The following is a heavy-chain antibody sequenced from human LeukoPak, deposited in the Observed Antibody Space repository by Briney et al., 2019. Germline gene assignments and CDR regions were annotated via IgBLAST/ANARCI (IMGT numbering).Heavy chain of an antibody. CDR2: INPNSGGT. D-gene: IGHD6-19*01. CDR3: ARRAAVAATFDY. J-gene: IGHJ4*02. Sequence: GASVKVSCKASGYTFTGYYMHWVRQAPGQGLEWMGWINPNSGGTNYAQKFQGRVTMTRDTSISTAYMELSRLRSGDTAVYYCARRAAVAATFDYWGQGTLVTVSS. CDR1: GYTFTGYY. V-gene: IGHV1-2*02.